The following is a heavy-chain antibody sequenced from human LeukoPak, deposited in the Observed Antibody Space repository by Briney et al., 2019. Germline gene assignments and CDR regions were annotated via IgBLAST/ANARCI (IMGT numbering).Heavy chain of an antibody. V-gene: IGHV4-34*01. D-gene: IGHD2-15*01. CDR2: INHSGST. J-gene: IGHJ2*01. Sequence: GSLRLSXAASGFTFSSYSMNWVRQAPGKGLVWIGEINHSGSTNYNPSLKSRVTMSVDTSKNHSSLKLNSVTAADTAVYYCASSKVAFDWYFDLWGRGTLVTVSS. CDR3: ASSKVAFDWYFDL. CDR1: GFTFSSYS.